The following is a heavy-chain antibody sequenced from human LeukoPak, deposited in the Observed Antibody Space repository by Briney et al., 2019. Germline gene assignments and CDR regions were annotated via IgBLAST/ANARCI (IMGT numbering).Heavy chain of an antibody. CDR2: ISGSGGTT. D-gene: IGHD6-19*01. Sequence: GGSLRLSCVASGFTFSSYAMTWVRQAPGKGLEWVSAISGSGGTTYYADSVKGRFTISRDNSKNTLHLQMNSLRAEDTAVYYCAKIQGWFNAAFHIGGQGTMVTVSS. V-gene: IGHV3-23*01. CDR1: GFTFSSYA. CDR3: AKIQGWFNAAFHI. J-gene: IGHJ3*02.